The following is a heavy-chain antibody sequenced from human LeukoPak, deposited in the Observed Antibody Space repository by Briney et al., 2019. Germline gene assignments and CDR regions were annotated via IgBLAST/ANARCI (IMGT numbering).Heavy chain of an antibody. D-gene: IGHD3-22*01. V-gene: IGHV3-21*01. Sequence: GGSLRLSCAASGFTFSDYTMNWVRQAPGKGLEWISSISSTTSYIYYADSVKGRFTISRDNAKNSLYLQMNSLRAEDTAVYYCARETFYYDNTGHYYSAFEDYWGQGTLVTVSS. CDR1: GFTFSDYT. CDR2: ISSTTSYI. CDR3: ARETFYYDNTGHYYSAFEDY. J-gene: IGHJ4*02.